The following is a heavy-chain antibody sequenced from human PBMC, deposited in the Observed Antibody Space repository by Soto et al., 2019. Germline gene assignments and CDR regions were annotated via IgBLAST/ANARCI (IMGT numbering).Heavy chain of an antibody. V-gene: IGHV4-31*03. Sequence: QVQLQESGPGLVKPSQTLSLTCTVSGGSISSGGYYWSWIRQHPGKGLEWIGYIYYSGRTYYNPSLNSRVTIPVDTSKNQFSLKLSSVTAAHTAVYYCARAPLHRYGMDVWGQGTTVTVSS. J-gene: IGHJ6*02. CDR3: ARAPLHRYGMDV. CDR1: GGSISSGGYY. CDR2: IYYSGRT.